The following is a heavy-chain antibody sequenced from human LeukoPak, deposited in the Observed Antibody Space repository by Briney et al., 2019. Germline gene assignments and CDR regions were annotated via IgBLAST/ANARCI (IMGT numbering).Heavy chain of an antibody. V-gene: IGHV3-21*01. J-gene: IGHJ4*02. CDR2: ISSSSYI. D-gene: IGHD6-13*01. Sequence: PGGSLRLSCAASGFTFSSYSMTWVRQAPGKGLEWVSSISSSSYIYYADSVKGRFTISRDNAKNSLYLQMNSLRAEDTAVYYCARGIAAAGTGTIFDYWGQGTLVTVSS. CDR1: GFTFSSYS. CDR3: ARGIAAAGTGTIFDY.